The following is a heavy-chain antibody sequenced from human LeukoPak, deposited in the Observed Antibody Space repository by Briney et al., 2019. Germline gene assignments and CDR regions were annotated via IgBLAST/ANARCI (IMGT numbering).Heavy chain of an antibody. J-gene: IGHJ4*02. CDR3: ARDDQYSSSWDPFDY. Sequence: GASVKVSCKASGYTFTGYYMHWVRQAPGQGLEWMGWINPNSGGTNYAQKFQGRVTMTRDTSISTAYMELSRLRSDDTAVYYCARDDQYSSSWDPFDYWGQGTLVTVSS. CDR1: GYTFTGYY. CDR2: INPNSGGT. V-gene: IGHV1-2*02. D-gene: IGHD6-13*01.